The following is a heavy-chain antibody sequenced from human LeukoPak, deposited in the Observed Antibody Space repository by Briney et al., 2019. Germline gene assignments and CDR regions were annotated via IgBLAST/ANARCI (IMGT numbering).Heavy chain of an antibody. D-gene: IGHD3-22*01. CDR1: GFTFDDYA. V-gene: IGHV3-9*01. J-gene: IGHJ4*02. CDR3: AKDIGWDYYDSSGYFDY. CDR2: ISWNSGSI. Sequence: PGRSLRLSCAASGFTFDDYAMHWVRQAPGKGLEWVSGISWNSGSIGYADSVKGRFTISRDNAKNSLYLQMNSLRAEDTALYYCAKDIGWDYYDSSGYFDYWGQGTLVTVSS.